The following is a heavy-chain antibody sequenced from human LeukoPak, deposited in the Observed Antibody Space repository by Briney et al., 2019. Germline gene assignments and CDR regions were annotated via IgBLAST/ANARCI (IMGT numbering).Heavy chain of an antibody. CDR1: GGSISSYY. CDR3: GRAEHDWGSDY. Sequence: SETLSLTCTVSGGSISSYYWSWIRQPPGKGLEWIGYIYYSGSTNYNPSLKSRVTISVDTSKNQFSLHLNSVTPEDTAVYYCGRAEHDWGSDYWGQGTLSPSPQ. V-gene: IGHV4-59*12. CDR2: IYYSGST. D-gene: IGHD3-9*01. J-gene: IGHJ4*02.